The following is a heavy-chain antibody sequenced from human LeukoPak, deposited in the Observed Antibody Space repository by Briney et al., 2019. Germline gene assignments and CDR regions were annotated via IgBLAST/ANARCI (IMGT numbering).Heavy chain of an antibody. D-gene: IGHD3-3*01. CDR2: IIPIFGTA. Sequence: GASVKVSCKASGGTFSSYAISWVRQAPGQGLEWMGGIIPIFGTANYAQKFQGRVTITADESTSTAYMELSSLRSEDTAVYYCACMILRFLEWHHYYYGIDVWGQGTTVTVSS. CDR3: ACMILRFLEWHHYYYGIDV. V-gene: IGHV1-69*13. J-gene: IGHJ6*02. CDR1: GGTFSSYA.